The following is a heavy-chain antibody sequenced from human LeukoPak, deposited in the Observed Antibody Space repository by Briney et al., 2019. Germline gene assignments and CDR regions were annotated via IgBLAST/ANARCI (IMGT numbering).Heavy chain of an antibody. CDR1: GGSFSGYY. CDR2: INHSGST. V-gene: IGHV4-34*01. CDR3: ARGRLLDGYNHPDYYCYYIDV. D-gene: IGHD5-24*01. J-gene: IGHJ6*03. Sequence: SETLSLTSAFYGGSFSGYYGSCIRQPPGKGLEWIGEINHSGSTNYNPSLKSRVTISVDTSKNQFSLTLSSLTAADTAVYYCARGRLLDGYNHPDYYCYYIDVWGKGTTVTVSS.